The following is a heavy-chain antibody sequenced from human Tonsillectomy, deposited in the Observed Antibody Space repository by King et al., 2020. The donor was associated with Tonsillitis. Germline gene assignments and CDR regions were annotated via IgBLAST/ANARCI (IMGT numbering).Heavy chain of an antibody. CDR1: GFIFRSYG. CDR2: IRYDGSNE. Sequence: VQLVESGGGVVQPGGSLRLSCAASGFIFRSYGMHWVRQAPGKGLEWVAFIRYDGSNEYYAESVKGRFTISRDNSKNTLWLQMNSLRAEDTALYYCAKDMTTAVFDPWGQGTLVTVS. J-gene: IGHJ5*02. D-gene: IGHD4-17*01. V-gene: IGHV3-30*02. CDR3: AKDMTTAVFDP.